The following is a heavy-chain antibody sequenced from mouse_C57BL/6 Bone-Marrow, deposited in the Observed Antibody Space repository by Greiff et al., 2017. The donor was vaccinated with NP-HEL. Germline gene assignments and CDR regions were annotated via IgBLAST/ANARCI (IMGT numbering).Heavy chain of an antibody. V-gene: IGHV1-15*01. J-gene: IGHJ4*01. CDR2: IDPETGGT. D-gene: IGHD2-5*01. Sequence: QVQLQQSGAELVRPGASVTLSCKASGYTFTDYEMHWVQQTPVHGLEWIGAIDPETGGTAYNQKFKGKAILTADKSSSTAFMELRSLTSEDSAVYYCTRWDSNYGMDYWGQGTSVTVSS. CDR1: GYTFTDYE. CDR3: TRWDSNYGMDY.